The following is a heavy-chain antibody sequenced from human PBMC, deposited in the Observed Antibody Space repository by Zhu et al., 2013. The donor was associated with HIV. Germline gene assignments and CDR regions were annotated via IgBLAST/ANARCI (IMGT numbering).Heavy chain of an antibody. CDR1: GYTFTSYA. CDR3: ARDPRTGGXYYFDY. CDR2: ISGYNGNT. Sequence: QVQLVQSGAEVKTPGASVRVSCKASGYTFTSYAITWVRQVPGQGLEWMGWISGYNGNTNSAVKFEGRVTMTTDAATATAYMKLRSLTSDDSAVYYCARDPRTGGXYYFDYWGQGTLVTVSS. J-gene: IGHJ4*02. D-gene: IGHD2-8*02. V-gene: IGHV1-18*01.